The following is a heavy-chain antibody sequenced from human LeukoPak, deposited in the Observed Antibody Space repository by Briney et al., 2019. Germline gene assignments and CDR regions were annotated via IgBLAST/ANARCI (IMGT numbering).Heavy chain of an antibody. V-gene: IGHV3-30*02. J-gene: IGHJ4*02. CDR3: AKGPMVRGVSRSDYFDY. CDR2: IPYDGSDK. D-gene: IGHD3-10*01. CDR1: GFTFSTYG. Sequence: GGSLRLSCAASGFTFSTYGMHWVRQAPDKGLEWVAFIPYDGSDKYYADSVKGRFTISSDNSKNTLYLQMNSLRAEDTAVYYCAKGPMVRGVSRSDYFDYWGQGTLVTVSS.